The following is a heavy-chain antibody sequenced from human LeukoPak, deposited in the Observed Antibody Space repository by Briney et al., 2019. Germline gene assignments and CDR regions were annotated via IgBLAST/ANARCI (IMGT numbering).Heavy chain of an antibody. CDR2: MKGDESEI. Sequence: SGGSLRLSCAASGFTFSSYGMHWVRQAPGKGLEWVANMKGDESEIHYVDSVKGRFTISRDNAKNSLYLQMNSLRAEDTALYYCARPAYTAAYDLWGQGTMVTVSS. J-gene: IGHJ3*01. V-gene: IGHV3-7*01. D-gene: IGHD3-16*01. CDR3: ARPAYTAAYDL. CDR1: GFTFSSYG.